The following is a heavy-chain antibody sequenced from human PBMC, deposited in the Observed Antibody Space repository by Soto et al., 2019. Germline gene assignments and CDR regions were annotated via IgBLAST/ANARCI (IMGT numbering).Heavy chain of an antibody. Sequence: EVQLLESGGGLVQPGGSLRLSCAASGFIFSSYAMSWFRQAPGKGLEWVSAISGSGTTAYYADSVKGRFTFSRDNSKSTMYLQISSLRAEDTAVYYCAKTTDGWFSAFEIWGQGTMVTVSS. CDR3: AKTTDGWFSAFEI. V-gene: IGHV3-23*01. CDR1: GFIFSSYA. D-gene: IGHD6-19*01. CDR2: ISGSGTTA. J-gene: IGHJ3*02.